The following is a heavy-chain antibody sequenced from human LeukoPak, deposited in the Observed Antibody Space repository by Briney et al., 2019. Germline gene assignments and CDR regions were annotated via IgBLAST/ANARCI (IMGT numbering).Heavy chain of an antibody. Sequence: SETLSLTCTVSGGSISSYYWNWIRQPPGKGLEWIGYIYYSGTTNYHPSLKSRVTISVDTSKNQFSLKLSSVTAADAAVYYWARGVYIAAAQYGYWGQGTLVTVSS. CDR2: IYYSGTT. D-gene: IGHD6-13*01. J-gene: IGHJ4*02. V-gene: IGHV4-59*01. CDR1: GGSISSYY. CDR3: ARGVYIAAAQYGY.